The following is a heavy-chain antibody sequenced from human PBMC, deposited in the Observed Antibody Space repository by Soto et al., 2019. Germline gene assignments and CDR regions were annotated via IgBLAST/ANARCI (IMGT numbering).Heavy chain of an antibody. V-gene: IGHV3-53*01. Sequence: GGSLRLSCAAYGFTVSGSPLSWVRQAPGKGLEWVSFIYDDGTTNYADSVMSRFIISRDNFKNTLYLQMNGLRAEDTAVYYCAIDRFWGDSHSYSATDVWGTATTRTRSS. CDR2: IYDDGTT. J-gene: IGHJ6*04. D-gene: IGHD3-3*01. CDR3: AIDRFWGDSHSYSATDV. CDR1: GFTVSGSP.